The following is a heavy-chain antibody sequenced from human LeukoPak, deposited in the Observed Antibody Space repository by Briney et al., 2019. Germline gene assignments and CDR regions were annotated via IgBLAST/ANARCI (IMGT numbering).Heavy chain of an antibody. CDR2: IWCDGSNK. D-gene: IGHD3-22*01. CDR1: GFTFSSYG. Sequence: GGSLRLSCAASGFTFSSYGMHWVRQAPGKGLEWVAVIWCDGSNKYYADSVKGRFTISRDNSKNTLYLQMNSLRAEDTAVYYCAKDILGYYDSSGTPDHWGQGTLVTVSS. CDR3: AKDILGYYDSSGTPDH. V-gene: IGHV3-33*06. J-gene: IGHJ4*02.